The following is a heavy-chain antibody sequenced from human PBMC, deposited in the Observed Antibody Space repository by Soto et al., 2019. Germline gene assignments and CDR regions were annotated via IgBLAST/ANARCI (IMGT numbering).Heavy chain of an antibody. CDR2: ISAYNGNT. V-gene: IGHV1-18*01. Sequence: QVQLVQSGAEVKKPGASVKVSCKASGYTFTSYGISWVRQAPGQGLEWMGWISAYNGNTNYAQKLQGRVTMTTATPTITAYIELRSMRSDDTAEYYCARARCDYSSTSCYFGYYYYYMDVWVKGTTVTVSS. CDR3: ARARCDYSSTSCYFGYYYYYMDV. CDR1: GYTFTSYG. D-gene: IGHD2-2*01. J-gene: IGHJ6*03.